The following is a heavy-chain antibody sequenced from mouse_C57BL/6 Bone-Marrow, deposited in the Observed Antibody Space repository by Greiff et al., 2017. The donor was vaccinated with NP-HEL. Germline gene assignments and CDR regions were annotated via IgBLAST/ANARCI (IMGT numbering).Heavy chain of an antibody. D-gene: IGHD2-5*01. J-gene: IGHJ4*01. Sequence: VQLQQSGPELVKPGASVKISCKASGYSFTDYNMNWVKQSNGKSLEWIGVINPNYGTTSYNPKFKGKATLTVDKSSSTAYMQLNSLTSEDSAVYYCARDSNYGHYYAMDYWGQGTSVTVSS. CDR1: GYSFTDYN. V-gene: IGHV1-39*01. CDR3: ARDSNYGHYYAMDY. CDR2: INPNYGTT.